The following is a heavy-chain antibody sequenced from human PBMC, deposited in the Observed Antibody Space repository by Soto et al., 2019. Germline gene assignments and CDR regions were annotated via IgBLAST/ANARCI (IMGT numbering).Heavy chain of an antibody. V-gene: IGHV3-23*01. J-gene: IGHJ6*02. CDR1: GFTFSSYA. CDR2: ISGSGGST. Sequence: EVQLLESGGGLVQPGGSLRLSCAASGFTFSSYAMSWVRQARGKALEWVSAISGSGGSTYYADSVKGRFTISRDNSKNALYLQMKSLRAEVTAVYYCATAGSCSSTSCFPHPSYYGMDVWGQGTTFTVSS. CDR3: ATAGSCSSTSCFPHPSYYGMDV. D-gene: IGHD2-2*01.